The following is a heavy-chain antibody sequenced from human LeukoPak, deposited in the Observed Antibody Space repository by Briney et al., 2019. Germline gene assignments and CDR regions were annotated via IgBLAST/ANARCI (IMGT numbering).Heavy chain of an antibody. Sequence: SETLSLTCAVYGGSFSGYYWSWIRQPPGKGLEWIGEINHSGSTNYNPPLKSRVTISVDTSKNQFSLKLSSVTAADTAVYYCASFHDSSGYYPAGEDYWGQGTLVTVSS. D-gene: IGHD3-22*01. V-gene: IGHV4-34*01. CDR3: ASFHDSSGYYPAGEDY. J-gene: IGHJ4*02. CDR2: INHSGST. CDR1: GGSFSGYY.